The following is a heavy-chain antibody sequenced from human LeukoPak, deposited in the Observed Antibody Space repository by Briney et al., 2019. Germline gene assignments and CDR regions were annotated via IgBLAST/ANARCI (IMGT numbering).Heavy chain of an antibody. CDR1: GFTFSSYS. Sequence: GGSLRLSCAASGFTFSSYSMNWVRQAPGKGLEWVSSISSSSSYIYYADSVKGRFTISSDNAKNSLYLQMNSLRAEDTAVYYCARDNLQLEMENWFDPWGQGTLVTVSS. V-gene: IGHV3-21*01. D-gene: IGHD1-1*01. CDR2: ISSSSSYI. J-gene: IGHJ5*02. CDR3: ARDNLQLEMENWFDP.